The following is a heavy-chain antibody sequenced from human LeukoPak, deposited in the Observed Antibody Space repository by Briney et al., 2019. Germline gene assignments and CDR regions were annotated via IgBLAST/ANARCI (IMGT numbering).Heavy chain of an antibody. CDR1: GGSFSGYY. V-gene: IGHV4-34*01. J-gene: IGHJ5*02. Sequence: MSSETLSLTCAVFGGSFSGYYWSWIRQPPGKGLEWIGEINHSGSTIYNPSFKSRVTISVDTSKNQVSLKLISVTAADTAVYYCASSPRAWLVKEFDPWGQGTLVTVSS. CDR2: INHSGST. CDR3: ASSPRAWLVKEFDP. D-gene: IGHD6-19*01.